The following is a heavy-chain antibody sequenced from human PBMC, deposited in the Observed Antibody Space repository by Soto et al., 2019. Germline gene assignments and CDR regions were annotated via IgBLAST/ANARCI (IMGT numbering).Heavy chain of an antibody. J-gene: IGHJ4*02. CDR2: INDDGIST. CDR3: TRGPRSTSTGTGAF. V-gene: IGHV3-74*01. D-gene: IGHD1-1*01. Sequence: GGSLRLSCVASGFTFSMYWMHWVRQVPGKGPEWVSRINDDGISTNYADSVKGRFTISRDNAKNTLYLQMNALRVEGTAVYYCTRGPRSTSTGTGAFWGQGTLVTVSS. CDR1: GFTFSMYW.